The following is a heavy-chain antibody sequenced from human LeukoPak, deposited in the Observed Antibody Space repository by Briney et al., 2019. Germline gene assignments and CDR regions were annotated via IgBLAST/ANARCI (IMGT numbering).Heavy chain of an antibody. J-gene: IGHJ6*02. CDR2: ISAYNGNT. CDR3: AKDYGHLFYYYYYGMDV. CDR1: GYTFTSYG. D-gene: IGHD4-17*01. Sequence: ASVKVSCKASGYTFTSYGISWVRQAPGQGLEWMGWISAYNGNTNYAQKLQGRVTMTTDTSTSTAYMELRSLRSDDTAVYYCAKDYGHLFYYYYYGMDVWGQGTTVTVSS. V-gene: IGHV1-18*01.